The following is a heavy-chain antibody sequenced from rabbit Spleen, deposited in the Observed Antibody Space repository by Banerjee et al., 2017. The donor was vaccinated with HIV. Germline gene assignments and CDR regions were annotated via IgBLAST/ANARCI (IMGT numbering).Heavy chain of an antibody. J-gene: IGHJ6*01. D-gene: IGHD1-1*01. V-gene: IGHV1S40*01. CDR3: ARDLTSAIGWNFGL. Sequence: QSLEESGGDLVKPGASLTLTCTASGFSFSAGYYMCWVRQAPGKGLEWIACINTYTAKGVYATWAKGRFTISRTSSTTVTLQMTSLTAADTAAYFCARDLTSAIGWNFGLWGPGTLVTVS. CDR1: GFSFSAGYY. CDR2: INTYTAKG.